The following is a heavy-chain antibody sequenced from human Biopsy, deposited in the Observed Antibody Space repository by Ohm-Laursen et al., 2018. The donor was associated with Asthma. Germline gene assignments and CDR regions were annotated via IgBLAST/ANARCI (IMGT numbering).Heavy chain of an antibody. CDR3: AKDWKSLYVQYFFEY. CDR1: GFTFSSYA. J-gene: IGHJ4*02. D-gene: IGHD5/OR15-5a*01. V-gene: IGHV3-23*01. CDR2: ISGDAQRT. Sequence: GSLRLSCAASGFTFSSYALSWVRQAPGKGLEWVSGISGDAQRTYYEDSVKGRSTISRDNSKNTIYLQLNSLRAEDTAVYYCAKDWKSLYVQYFFEYWGQGTLVTVSS.